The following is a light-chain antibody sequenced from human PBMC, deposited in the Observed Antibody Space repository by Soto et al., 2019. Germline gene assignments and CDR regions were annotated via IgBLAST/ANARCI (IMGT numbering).Light chain of an antibody. CDR1: SSDVGGHNY. CDR2: EVT. Sequence: QSALTQPPSASGSPGQSVTISCTGTSSDVGGHNYVSWYQQHPGEAPKLMIYEVTKRPSGVPDRFSGSKSGNTASLTVSGLQPEDEADYYCSSYAGSNNLVFGGGTKLTVL. CDR3: SSYAGSNNLV. V-gene: IGLV2-8*01. J-gene: IGLJ2*01.